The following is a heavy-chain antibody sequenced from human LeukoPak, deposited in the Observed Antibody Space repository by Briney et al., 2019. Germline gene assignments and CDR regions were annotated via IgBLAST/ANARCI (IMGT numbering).Heavy chain of an antibody. CDR2: MNPNSGNT. CDR3: ARGGYDILTGYHNLDY. Sequence: ASVKVSCKASGYTFTSYDINWVRQATGQGLEWMGWMNPNSGNTGYAQKFQGRVTMTRNTSISTAYMELSSLRSEDTAVYYCARGGYDILTGYHNLDYWGQGTLVTVSS. V-gene: IGHV1-8*01. CDR1: GYTFTSYD. J-gene: IGHJ4*02. D-gene: IGHD3-9*01.